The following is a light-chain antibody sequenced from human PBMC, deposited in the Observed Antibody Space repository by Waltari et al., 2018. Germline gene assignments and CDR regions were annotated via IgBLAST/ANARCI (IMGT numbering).Light chain of an antibody. V-gene: IGKV4-1*01. CDR3: QQYNSYSMYT. CDR2: WAS. CDR1: QSVLYTSNNKNY. Sequence: DIVMTQSPDSLAVSLGERATINCKSSQSVLYTSNNKNYLAWYQQKPGQPPKLLIYWASTRESGVPDRFSGSGSGTDFTLTISSLQPDDFATYYCQQYNSYSMYTFGQGTKLEIK. J-gene: IGKJ2*01.